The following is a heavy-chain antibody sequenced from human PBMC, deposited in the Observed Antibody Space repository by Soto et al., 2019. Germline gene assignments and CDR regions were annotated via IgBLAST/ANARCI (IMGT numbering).Heavy chain of an antibody. D-gene: IGHD2-21*02. Sequence: XETLSLTCIVSGESISSSSYYWGWIRQPPGKGLEWIGSIYYSGRTYYNPSFKSRVTISIDTSKNQFSLKLSSVTATDTAVYYCARQRTTVVTQAYFDHWGQGALVTVSS. J-gene: IGHJ4*02. V-gene: IGHV4-39*01. CDR3: ARQRTTVVTQAYFDH. CDR1: GESISSSSYY. CDR2: IYYSGRT.